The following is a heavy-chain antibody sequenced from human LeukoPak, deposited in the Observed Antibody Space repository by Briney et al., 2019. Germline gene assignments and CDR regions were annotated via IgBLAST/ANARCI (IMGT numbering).Heavy chain of an antibody. V-gene: IGHV3-20*01. J-gene: IGHJ3*02. Sequence: GGSLRLSCAASGFTFDDYGMSWVRQAPGKGLEWVSGINWNGGSTGYADSVKGRFTISRDNAKNSLYLQMNSLRAEDTALYHCARDLGYYGSGTQGGAFDIWGQGTMVTVSS. D-gene: IGHD3-10*01. CDR2: INWNGGST. CDR3: ARDLGYYGSGTQGGAFDI. CDR1: GFTFDDYG.